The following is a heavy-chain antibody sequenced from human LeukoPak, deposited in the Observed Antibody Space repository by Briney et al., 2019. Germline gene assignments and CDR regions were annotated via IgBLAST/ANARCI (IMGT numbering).Heavy chain of an antibody. CDR1: GVTFSSYW. J-gene: IGHJ5*02. CDR2: IKQDGSEK. V-gene: IGHV3-7*01. D-gene: IGHD6-19*01. Sequence: GGSLRLSCAASGVTFSSYWMTWVRQAPGKVLEWVANIKQDGSEKYYVDSVKGRFTISRDNAKNSLYLQMNSLRAEDTAEYYCARQWLYRFDPWGQGTLVTVSS. CDR3: ARQWLYRFDP.